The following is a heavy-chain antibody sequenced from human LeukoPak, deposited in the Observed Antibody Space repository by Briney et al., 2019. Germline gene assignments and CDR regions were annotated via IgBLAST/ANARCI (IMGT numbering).Heavy chain of an antibody. J-gene: IGHJ4*02. V-gene: IGHV3-64D*06. D-gene: IGHD6-13*01. CDR1: AFTFSIYD. CDR3: RAAGTSERDY. CDR2: ISSNGGTI. Sequence: GGSLRLSCSASAFTFSIYDMHWVRQAPGEGLGYVLAISSNGGTIYYADSVEGRFTISRDNFKNTLYLQMSSLRAEDTAVYYCRAAGTSERDYWGQGTLVTVSS.